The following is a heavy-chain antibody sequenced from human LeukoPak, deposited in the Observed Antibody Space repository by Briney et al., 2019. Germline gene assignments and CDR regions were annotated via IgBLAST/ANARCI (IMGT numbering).Heavy chain of an antibody. CDR1: GFNFVYA. D-gene: IGHD2-8*01. CDR3: STDPRLLIY. J-gene: IGHJ4*01. V-gene: IGHV3-11*01. CDR2: ISGSGSDM. Sequence: GGSLRLSCAASGFNFVYAMHWIRQTPGKGLEWLAYISGSGSDMYYADSVKGRFTISRDNAKNSLYLQMNSLRPDDTALYYCSTDPRLLIYWGHGTLVTVSS.